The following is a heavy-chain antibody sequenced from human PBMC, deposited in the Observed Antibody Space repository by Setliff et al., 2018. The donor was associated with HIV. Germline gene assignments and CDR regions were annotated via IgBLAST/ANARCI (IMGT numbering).Heavy chain of an antibody. CDR2: IYYNGIT. CDR3: ARALRGSGEDS. Sequence: SETLSLTCTVSGGSISSHYWSWIRQPPGKGLEWIGSIYYNGITNYNPSLKSRVTVSVDTSKNQFSLKLSSVTAADTAVYYCARALRGSGEDSWGQGTLVTVSS. D-gene: IGHD3-10*01. J-gene: IGHJ5*01. CDR1: GGSISSHY. V-gene: IGHV4-59*11.